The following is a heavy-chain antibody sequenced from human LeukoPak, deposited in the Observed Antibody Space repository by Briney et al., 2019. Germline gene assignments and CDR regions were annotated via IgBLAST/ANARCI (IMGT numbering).Heavy chain of an antibody. Sequence: PGGSLRLSCAASGFTFSSYGMHWVRQAPGKGLEWVAVISYDGSNKYYADSVKGRFTISRDNSKNTLYLQMNSLRAEDTAVYYCAEGLEGYCSSTSCPYFDYWGQGTLVTVSS. V-gene: IGHV3-30*03. CDR2: ISYDGSNK. J-gene: IGHJ4*02. D-gene: IGHD2-2*01. CDR3: AEGLEGYCSSTSCPYFDY. CDR1: GFTFSSYG.